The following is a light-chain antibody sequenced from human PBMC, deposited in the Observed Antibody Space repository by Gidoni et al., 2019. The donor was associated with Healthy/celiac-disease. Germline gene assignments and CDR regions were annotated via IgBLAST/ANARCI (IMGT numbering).Light chain of an antibody. CDR3: QQYGSSTGWT. Sequence: EIVLTQSPGTLSLSPGERATLSCRASQRVSSSYLAWYQQKPGQAPRLLIYGASSRATGIPDRFSGSGSGTDFTLTISRLEPEDFAVYYCQQYGSSTGWTFGQXTKVEIK. CDR2: GAS. V-gene: IGKV3-20*01. J-gene: IGKJ1*01. CDR1: QRVSSSY.